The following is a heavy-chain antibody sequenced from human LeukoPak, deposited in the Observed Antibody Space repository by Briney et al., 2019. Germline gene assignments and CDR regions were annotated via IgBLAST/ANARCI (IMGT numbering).Heavy chain of an antibody. CDR2: INHSGST. Sequence: GSLRLSCAASGFTFSSYSMNWVRQPPGKGLEWIGEINHSGSTNYNPSLKSRVTISVDTSKNQFSLKLSSVTAADTAVYYCARSGYDYQEIDYWGQGTLVTVSS. V-gene: IGHV4-34*01. CDR1: GFTFSSYS. D-gene: IGHD5-12*01. CDR3: ARSGYDYQEIDY. J-gene: IGHJ4*02.